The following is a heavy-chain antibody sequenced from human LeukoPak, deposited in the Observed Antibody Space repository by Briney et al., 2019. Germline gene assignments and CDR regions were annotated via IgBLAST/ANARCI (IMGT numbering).Heavy chain of an antibody. CDR1: GFTVSSNY. CDR3: ARDRGGYSYGSGYYYYYGMDV. V-gene: IGHV3-53*04. CDR2: IYSGGST. Sequence: GGSLRLSCAASGFTVSSNYMSWVRQAPGKGLEWVSVIYSGGSTYYADSVKGRFTISRHNSKNTLYLQMNSLRAEDTAVYYCARDRGGYSYGSGYYYYYGMDVWGQGTTVTVSS. D-gene: IGHD5-18*01. J-gene: IGHJ6*02.